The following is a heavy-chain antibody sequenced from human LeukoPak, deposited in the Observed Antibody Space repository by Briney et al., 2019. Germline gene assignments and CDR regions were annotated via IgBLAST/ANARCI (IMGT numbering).Heavy chain of an antibody. CDR3: ARVLAARRKSGFYYYYYMDV. CDR2: MNPNSGNT. CDR1: GYTFTSYY. V-gene: IGHV1-8*03. J-gene: IGHJ6*03. Sequence: ASVKVSCKASGYTFTSYYMHWVRQATGQGLEWMGWMNPNSGNTGYAQKFQGRVTITRNTSISTAYMELSSLRSEDTAVYYCARVLAARRKSGFYYYYYMDVWGKGTTVTVSS. D-gene: IGHD6-6*01.